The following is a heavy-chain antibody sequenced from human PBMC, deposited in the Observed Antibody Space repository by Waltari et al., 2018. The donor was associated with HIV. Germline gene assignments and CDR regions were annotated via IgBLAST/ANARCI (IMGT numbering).Heavy chain of an antibody. V-gene: IGHV4-59*11. Sequence: VQLRESGPRLVKPSETLSLVCNVSGDSMKSHYWHLIRQSPEKGLEWIVYFYYSGSSNYNSGSTTYNPALQSRVTISVARSNNQVSLRLRAVTAADTGVYFCARGNCHLGSCLLVAFPFDFWGQGIPVVVSS. J-gene: IGHJ3*01. D-gene: IGHD5-12*01. CDR3: ARGNCHLGSCLLVAFPFDF. CDR1: GDSMKSHY. CDR2: FYYSGSSNYNSGST.